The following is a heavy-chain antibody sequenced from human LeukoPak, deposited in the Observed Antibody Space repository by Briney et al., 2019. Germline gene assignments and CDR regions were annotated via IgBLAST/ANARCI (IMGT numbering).Heavy chain of an antibody. Sequence: SETLSLTCTVSGGPIGSFYWSWIRQPPGKGLEWIGSIYYDGSTNYNPSLKSRVTISLDTPKNQFSLKLSSVTAADTAVYYCARDGGYGSGSALWGQGTLITVSS. V-gene: IGHV4-59*01. D-gene: IGHD3-10*01. CDR1: GGPIGSFY. CDR3: ARDGGYGSGSAL. J-gene: IGHJ4*02. CDR2: IYYDGST.